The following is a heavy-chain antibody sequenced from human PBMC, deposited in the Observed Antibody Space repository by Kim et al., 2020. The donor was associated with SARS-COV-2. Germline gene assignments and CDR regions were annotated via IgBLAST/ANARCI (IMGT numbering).Heavy chain of an antibody. V-gene: IGHV4-4*07. CDR3: ARDPAVAGTTYYYYGMDV. J-gene: IGHJ6*02. Sequence: SETLSLTCTVSGGSISSYYWSWIRQPAGKGLEWIGRIYTSGSTNYNPSLKSRVTMSVDTSKNQFSLKLSSVTAADTAVYYCARDPAVAGTTYYYYGMDVWGQGTTVTVSS. D-gene: IGHD6-19*01. CDR2: IYTSGST. CDR1: GGSISSYY.